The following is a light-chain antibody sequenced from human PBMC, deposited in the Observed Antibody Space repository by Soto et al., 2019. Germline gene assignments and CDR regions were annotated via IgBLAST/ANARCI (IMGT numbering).Light chain of an antibody. CDR3: QRSYSTPRT. Sequence: DIQMTQSPSSLSASVGDRVTITCRASQSISSYLNWYQQKPGKAPNLLIYAASSLQSGVPSRFSGSGSGTDFTLTISSLQPEDFATYCCQRSYSTPRTFGQWTKVEIK. V-gene: IGKV1-39*01. CDR2: AAS. J-gene: IGKJ1*01. CDR1: QSISSY.